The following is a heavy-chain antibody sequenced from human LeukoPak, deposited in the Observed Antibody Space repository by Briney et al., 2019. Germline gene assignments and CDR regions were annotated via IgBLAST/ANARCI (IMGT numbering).Heavy chain of an antibody. D-gene: IGHD3-3*01. J-gene: IGHJ6*03. V-gene: IGHV3-21*01. CDR1: GFTFSSYS. CDR2: ISSSSSYI. CDR3: ARPRITIFGVVTNYYYYMDV. Sequence: PGGSLRLSCAASGFTFSSYSMNWVRQAPGKGLEWVSSISSSSSYIYYADSVKGRFTISRDNAKNSLYLQMNSLRAEDTAVYYCARPRITIFGVVTNYYYYMDVWGKRTTVTVSS.